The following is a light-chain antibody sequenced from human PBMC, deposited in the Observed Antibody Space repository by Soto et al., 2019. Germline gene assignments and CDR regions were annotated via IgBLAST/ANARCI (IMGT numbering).Light chain of an antibody. CDR3: QQYGSLPTYT. CDR2: GAS. V-gene: IGKV3-20*01. Sequence: EIVLTQSPGTLSLSPGERATLSCRASQSVSSSYLAWYQQKPGQAPRLLIYGASSRATGIPDRFSGSGSGTDFTFTISRLEPEDFAVYYCQQYGSLPTYTFGQGTKLEIK. J-gene: IGKJ2*01. CDR1: QSVSSSY.